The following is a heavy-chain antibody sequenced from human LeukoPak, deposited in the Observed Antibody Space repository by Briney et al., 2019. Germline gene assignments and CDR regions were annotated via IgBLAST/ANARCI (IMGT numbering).Heavy chain of an antibody. CDR1: GYTFSSYS. J-gene: IGHJ6*01. D-gene: IGHD6-19*01. CDR2: ISGSGGST. CDR3: AKKSSCWSRGKGLTYGMDV. V-gene: IGHV3-23*01. Sequence: GASLRLSCAASGYTFSSYSMRWVRQAPGKGLEWVSAISGSGGSTYYADSVEGRVTISRDNSKNTPYLQMNSLRAEDTAVYYCAKKSSCWSRGKGLTYGMDVWGQGSTVAVSS.